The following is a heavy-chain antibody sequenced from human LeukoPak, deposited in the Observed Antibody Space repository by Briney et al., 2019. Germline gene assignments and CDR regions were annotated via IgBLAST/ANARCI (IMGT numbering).Heavy chain of an antibody. J-gene: IGHJ4*02. Sequence: SETLSLTCTVSGGSICSGGYYWSWIRQPPGKGLEWIGYIYYSGSTYYNPSLKSRVTISVDTSKNQFSLKLSSVTAADTAVYYCARSGEINFDYWGQGTLVTVSS. CDR3: ARSGEINFDY. CDR2: IYYSGST. V-gene: IGHV4-31*03. CDR1: GGSICSGGYY. D-gene: IGHD3-10*01.